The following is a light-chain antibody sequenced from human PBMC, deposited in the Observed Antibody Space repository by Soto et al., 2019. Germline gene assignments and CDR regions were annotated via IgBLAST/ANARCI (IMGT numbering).Light chain of an antibody. CDR1: QSVSSSY. J-gene: IGKJ1*01. CDR2: GAS. Sequence: PGERVTLSCRASQSVSSSYLTWYQQKPGQAPRLLIYGASTRATGIPARFSGSGSGTDFTLTISSLQPDDFAVYYCQQDLWTFGQGTKVDIK. CDR3: QQDLWT. V-gene: IGKV3D-7*01.